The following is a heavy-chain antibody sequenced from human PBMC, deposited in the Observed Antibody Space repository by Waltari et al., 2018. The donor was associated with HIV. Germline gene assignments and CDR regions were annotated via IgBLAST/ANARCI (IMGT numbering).Heavy chain of an antibody. Sequence: QVQLQESGPGLVKASETLSLTCAVSGDSISSYNWWPWVRQPPGKGLEWLGWMNPNSGNTAYGQKVQGTVTMTRNTSISTAYMEMTNLRSEDTAVYYCARGLRDMRYGLDVWGQGTTVTVSS. V-gene: IGHV1-8*01. D-gene: IGHD2-15*01. J-gene: IGHJ6*02. CDR3: ARGLRDMRYGLDV. CDR1: GDSISSYN. CDR2: MNPNSGNT.